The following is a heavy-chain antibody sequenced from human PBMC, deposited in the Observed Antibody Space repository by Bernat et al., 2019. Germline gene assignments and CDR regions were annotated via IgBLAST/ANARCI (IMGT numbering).Heavy chain of an antibody. CDR1: GYTFTKFA. J-gene: IGHJ4*02. CDR2: LNTGNGDT. CDR3: ARVRLQWLEEIPLDY. Sequence: QVQLVQSGAEVKKPGASVKVSCKASGYTFTKFAILWVRQAPGQRLEWLGWLNTGNGDTKYSQRFQDRFKMTRDTSADTSDMEVNSLRSEDTAVYYCARVRLQWLEEIPLDYWGQGSLVTVSS. D-gene: IGHD6-19*01. V-gene: IGHV1-3*04.